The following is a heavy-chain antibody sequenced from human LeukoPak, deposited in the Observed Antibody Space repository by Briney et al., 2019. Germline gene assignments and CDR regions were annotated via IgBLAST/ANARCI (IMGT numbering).Heavy chain of an antibody. CDR2: INWNGGST. D-gene: IGHD3-22*01. CDR3: VRWGYYYDQQTAFDI. Sequence: GGSLRLSCAACGFTFDDYGMSWVRQAPGKGLEWVSGINWNGGSTGYADSVKGRFTISRDNAKNSLYLQMNSLRAEDTALYYCVRWGYYYDQQTAFDIWGQGTMVTVSS. J-gene: IGHJ3*02. CDR1: GFTFDDYG. V-gene: IGHV3-20*04.